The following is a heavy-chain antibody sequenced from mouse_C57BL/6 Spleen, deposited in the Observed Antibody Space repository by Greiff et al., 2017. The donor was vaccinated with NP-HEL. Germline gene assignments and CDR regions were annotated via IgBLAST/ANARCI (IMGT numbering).Heavy chain of an antibody. CDR3: ARSYGSSSGAMDY. CDR2: IYPGDGDT. Sequence: VKLVESGPELVKPGASVKISCKASGYAFSSSWMNWVKQRPGKGLEWIGRIYPGDGDTNYNGKFKGKATLTADKSSSTAYMQLSSLTSEDSAVYFCARSYGSSSGAMDYWGQGTSVTVSS. D-gene: IGHD1-1*01. CDR1: GYAFSSSW. V-gene: IGHV1-82*01. J-gene: IGHJ4*01.